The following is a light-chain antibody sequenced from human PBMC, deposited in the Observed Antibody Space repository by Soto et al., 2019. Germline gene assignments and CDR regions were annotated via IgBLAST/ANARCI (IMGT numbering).Light chain of an antibody. CDR2: DAS. V-gene: IGKV3-11*01. CDR1: QSISDT. Sequence: EILMTQSPATLSVSPGGRATLSCRASQSISDTLAWYQQKPGQAPRLLIYDASNRATGIPARFSGSGSGTDCTLTISSLEPEDFEVYYCQQRSNWPRTFGQGTKVDIK. CDR3: QQRSNWPRT. J-gene: IGKJ1*01.